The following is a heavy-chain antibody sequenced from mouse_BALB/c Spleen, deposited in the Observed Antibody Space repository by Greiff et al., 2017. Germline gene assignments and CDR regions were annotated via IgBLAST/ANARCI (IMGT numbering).Heavy chain of an antibody. CDR1: GFSLTSYG. V-gene: IGHV2-9*02. J-gene: IGHJ1*01. D-gene: IGHD1-1*01. Sequence: VQVVESGPGLVAPSQSLSITCTVSGFSLTSYGVHWVRQPPGKGLEWLGVIWAGGSTNYNSALMSRLSISKDNSKSQVFLKMNSLQTDDTAMYYCARDFGYYGSSYWYFDVWGAGTTVTVSS. CDR3: ARDFGYYGSSYWYFDV. CDR2: IWAGGST.